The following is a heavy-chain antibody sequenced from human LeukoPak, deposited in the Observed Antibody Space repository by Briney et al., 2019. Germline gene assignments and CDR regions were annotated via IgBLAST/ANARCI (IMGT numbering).Heavy chain of an antibody. J-gene: IGHJ4*02. Sequence: PSETLSLTCTVSGGSVSSSSYHWGWIRQPPGKGLEWIGSVFYSGSTYYNPSLKSRVTMSVDTSKNQFSLKLSSVIAADTAVYYCARLWSTDCSGGSCPHQPNYWGQGTLVPVSS. CDR1: GGSVSSSSYH. CDR2: VFYSGST. V-gene: IGHV4-39*01. CDR3: ARLWSTDCSGGSCPHQPNY. D-gene: IGHD2-15*01.